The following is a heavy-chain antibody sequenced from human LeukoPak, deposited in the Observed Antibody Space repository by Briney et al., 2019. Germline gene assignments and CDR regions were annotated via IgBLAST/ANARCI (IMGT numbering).Heavy chain of an antibody. CDR2: INWNGGST. D-gene: IGHD3-22*01. CDR3: ARKGYYYDSSGYYLPFDY. J-gene: IGHJ4*02. CDR1: GFSFDDYG. V-gene: IGHV3-20*04. Sequence: GGSLRLSCAASGFSFDDYGMSWVRQAPGKGLEWVSGINWNGGSTGYADSVKGRFTISRDNAKNSLNLQMNSLRAEDTALYYCARKGYYYDSSGYYLPFDYWGQGTLVTVSS.